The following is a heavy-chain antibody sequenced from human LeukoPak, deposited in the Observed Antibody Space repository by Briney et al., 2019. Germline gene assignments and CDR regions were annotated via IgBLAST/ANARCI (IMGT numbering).Heavy chain of an antibody. V-gene: IGHV3-7*01. CDR1: GFTFSLYS. D-gene: IGHD3-9*01. J-gene: IGHJ4*02. CDR2: INEDGSEK. Sequence: GGSLRLSCAASGFTFSLYSMTWVRQAAGKGLEWVANINEDGSEKYYVDSVKGRVTISRDNAKNSLYLQMSSLRAEDTAVYYCARPPLRYFDWLIDYWGQGTLVTVS. CDR3: ARPPLRYFDWLIDY.